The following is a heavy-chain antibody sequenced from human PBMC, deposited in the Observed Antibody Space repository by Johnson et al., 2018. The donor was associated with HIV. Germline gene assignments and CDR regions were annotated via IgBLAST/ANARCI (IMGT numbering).Heavy chain of an antibody. V-gene: IGHV3-7*02. D-gene: IGHD3-22*01. CDR2: IKQDGSEK. J-gene: IGHJ3*02. Sequence: EQLVESGGGLVQPGGSLRLSCAASGFTFSSYWMSWVRQAPGKGLEWVANIKQDGSEKYYVDSVKGRFTVSRDNSKNTLYLQMNSLRAEDTAVYYCASTEGYYDSPDSLDIWGQGTKVTVSS. CDR3: ASTEGYYDSPDSLDI. CDR1: GFTFSSYW.